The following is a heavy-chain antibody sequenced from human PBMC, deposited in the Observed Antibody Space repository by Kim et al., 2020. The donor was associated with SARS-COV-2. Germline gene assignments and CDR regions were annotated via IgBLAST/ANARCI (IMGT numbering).Heavy chain of an antibody. J-gene: IGHJ5*02. Sequence: ADLVKGRFTVSRDNSKNTLYLQMSSLGTEDTAVYYCVRVTTVTTWHSFDPWGQGTLVTVSS. V-gene: IGHV3-64D*09. CDR3: VRVTTVTTWHSFDP. D-gene: IGHD4-17*01.